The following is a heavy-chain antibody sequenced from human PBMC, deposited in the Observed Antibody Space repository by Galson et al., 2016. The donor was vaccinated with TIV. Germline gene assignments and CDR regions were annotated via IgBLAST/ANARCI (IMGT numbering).Heavy chain of an antibody. CDR1: GFSLTTGGLG. CDR3: AHTRGDFWSGPYHFYFGMDV. V-gene: IGHV2-5*01. D-gene: IGHD3-3*01. J-gene: IGHJ6*02. Sequence: PALVKPTQTLTLTCTFSGFSLTTGGLGVGWIRQPPGKALEWLALIYWNDYKRYSPSLKNRLIITKDTSKNQVVLTLTNMDPVDTATYFCAHTRGDFWSGPYHFYFGMDVWGQGTTVTVSS. CDR2: IYWNDYK.